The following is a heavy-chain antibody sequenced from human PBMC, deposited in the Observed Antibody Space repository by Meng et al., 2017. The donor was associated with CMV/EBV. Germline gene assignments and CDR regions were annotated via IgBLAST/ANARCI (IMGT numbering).Heavy chain of an antibody. CDR3: ARGPISPRYCSSTSCRYWFDP. J-gene: IGHJ5*02. D-gene: IGHD2-2*01. Sequence: ASVKVSCKASGYTFTSYGISWVRQAPGQGLEWMGWISAYNGNTNYAQKFQGRVTITRNTSISTAYMELSSLRSEDTAVYYCARGPISPRYCSSTSCRYWFDPWGQGTLVTVSS. V-gene: IGHV1-18*01. CDR1: GYTFTSYG. CDR2: ISAYNGNT.